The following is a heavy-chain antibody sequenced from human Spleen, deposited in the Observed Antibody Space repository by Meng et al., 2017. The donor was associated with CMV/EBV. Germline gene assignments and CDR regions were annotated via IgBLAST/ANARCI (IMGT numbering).Heavy chain of an antibody. D-gene: IGHD1-26*01. CDR2: INPNSGGT. CDR1: GYTFTVYS. Sequence: ASVKVSCKASGYTFTVYSIHWVRQAPGQGLEWMGWINPNSGGTNYAQKFQGRVTMTRDMSITTAYMGLSRLRSDDTAMYYCVRVREDEYYLDAFDIWGQGTMVTVSS. CDR3: VRVREDEYYLDAFDI. V-gene: IGHV1-2*02. J-gene: IGHJ3*02.